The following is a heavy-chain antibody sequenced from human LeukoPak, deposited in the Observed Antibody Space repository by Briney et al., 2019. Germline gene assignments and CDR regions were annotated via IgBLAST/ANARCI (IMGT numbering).Heavy chain of an antibody. D-gene: IGHD3-9*01. CDR1: GGSISTFY. V-gene: IGHV4-59*01. CDR2: IDYSGSA. Sequence: SETLSLTCTVSGGSISTFYWSWVRQPPGKGLEYIGYIDYSGSANYNPFLKSRVTISVDTSKNQFSLKLSSVTAADTAIYYCARWRYLDVWGQGTTVTVSS. CDR3: ARWRYLDV. J-gene: IGHJ6*02.